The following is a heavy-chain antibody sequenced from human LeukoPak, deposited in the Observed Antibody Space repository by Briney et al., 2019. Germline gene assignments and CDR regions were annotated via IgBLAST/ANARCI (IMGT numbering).Heavy chain of an antibody. V-gene: IGHV4-59*12. CDR2: IYYSGST. D-gene: IGHD1-26*01. J-gene: IGHJ6*02. Sequence: SETLSLTCTVSGGSISSYYWSWVRQPPGKGLEWIGYIYYSGSTNYNPSLKSRVTISVDTSKNQFSLKLSSVTAADTAVYYCARDRWELLPRDYYYGMDVWGQGTTVTVSS. CDR1: GGSISSYY. CDR3: ARDRWELLPRDYYYGMDV.